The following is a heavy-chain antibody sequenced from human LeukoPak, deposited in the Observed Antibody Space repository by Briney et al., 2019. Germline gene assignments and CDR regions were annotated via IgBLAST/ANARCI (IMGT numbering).Heavy chain of an antibody. J-gene: IGHJ4*02. D-gene: IGHD3-10*01. Sequence: PGGSLRLSCAAPGFTFSTYDMHWVRQAPGKGLEWVSSIGTTGDTYYPASVKGRFTVSRENAKTSLYLQMKSLRAGDTAVYYCTRGGLWFGYDYWGQGTLVTVSS. CDR2: IGTTGDT. CDR1: GFTFSTYD. V-gene: IGHV3-13*01. CDR3: TRGGLWFGYDY.